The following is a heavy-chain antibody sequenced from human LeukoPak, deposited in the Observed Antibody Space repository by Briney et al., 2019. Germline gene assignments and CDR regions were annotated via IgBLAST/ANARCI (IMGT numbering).Heavy chain of an antibody. V-gene: IGHV6-1*01. CDR1: GDSVSSNTTA. CDR2: TYYRSKWYN. Sequence: SQTLSLTCAISGDSVSSNTTACNWIRQSPSRGLEWLGRTYYRSKWYNDYAISVKSRITINPDTSKNHFSLQLNSVTAEDTAVYYCVRGGQGDGYSADEAFDFWGQGTVVTVSS. CDR3: VRGGQGDGYSADEAFDF. J-gene: IGHJ3*01. D-gene: IGHD5-24*01.